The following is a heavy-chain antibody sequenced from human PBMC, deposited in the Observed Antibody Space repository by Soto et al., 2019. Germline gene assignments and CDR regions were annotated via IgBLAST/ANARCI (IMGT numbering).Heavy chain of an antibody. V-gene: IGHV4-39*01. CDR2: IYYSGST. Sequence: SETLSLTCTVSGGSISSSSYYWGWIRQPPGKGLEWIGSIYYSGSTYYNPPLKSRVTISVDTSKNQFSLKLSSVTAADTAVYYCATTAYCSGGSCGQTIDYWGQGTLVTVSS. J-gene: IGHJ4*02. D-gene: IGHD2-15*01. CDR1: GGSISSSSYY. CDR3: ATTAYCSGGSCGQTIDY.